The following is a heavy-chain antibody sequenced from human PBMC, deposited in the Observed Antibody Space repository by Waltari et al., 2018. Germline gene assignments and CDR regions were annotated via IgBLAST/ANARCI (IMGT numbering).Heavy chain of an antibody. V-gene: IGHV3-49*04. D-gene: IGHD6-13*01. CDR3: TREGISSWWYNYYYGMDV. J-gene: IGHJ6*02. CDR1: GFTFGDYA. CDR2: IRSKAYGGTT. Sequence: EVQLVESGGGLVQPGRSLRLSCTASGFTFGDYAMSWVRQAPGKGLEWVGFIRSKAYGGTTEYAASVKGRFTISRVDSKSIAYLQMNSLKTEDTAVYYCTREGISSWWYNYYYGMDVWGQGTTVTVSS.